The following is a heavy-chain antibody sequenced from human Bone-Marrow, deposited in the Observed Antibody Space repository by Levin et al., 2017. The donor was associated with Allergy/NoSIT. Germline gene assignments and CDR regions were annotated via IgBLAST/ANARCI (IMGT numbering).Heavy chain of an antibody. J-gene: IGHJ6*02. CDR3: SRFGAGFLYYYGLDV. Sequence: MSSETLSLTCTVSGGSINGGDYHWSWIRQSPGKGLEWIGYISYRGSTESNPSLKSRISMSVDTSKNQFSLRLTSVTAADTAKYYCSRFGAGFLYYYGLDVWGQGTTVIVSS. CDR1: GGSINGGDYH. D-gene: IGHD3-16*01. V-gene: IGHV4-30-4*01. CDR2: ISYRGST.